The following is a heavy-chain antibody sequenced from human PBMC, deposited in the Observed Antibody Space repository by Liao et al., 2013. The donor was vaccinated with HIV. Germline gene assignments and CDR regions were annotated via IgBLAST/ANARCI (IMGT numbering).Heavy chain of an antibody. Sequence: QVQLQQWGAGLLKPAETLSLTCAADGTSFRGYYWGWIRQAPGKGLEWLGEVTHSGGTNHNPSLKSRLTISVDTSKNQFSLKLSSVTAADTAIYYCARGLITGEYSWFDPWGQGTLVTVSS. CDR3: ARGLITGEYSWFDP. D-gene: IGHD7-27*01. CDR2: VTHSGGT. V-gene: IGHV4-34*01. CDR1: GTSFRGYY. J-gene: IGHJ5*02.